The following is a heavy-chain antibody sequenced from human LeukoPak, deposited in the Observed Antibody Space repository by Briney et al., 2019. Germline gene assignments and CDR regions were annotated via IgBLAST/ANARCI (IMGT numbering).Heavy chain of an antibody. CDR2: LYSGGDT. D-gene: IGHD2/OR15-2a*01. Sequence: PGGSLRLSCAASGFSVSDSYMSWVRQAPGKGLEWVSILYSGGDTYYSASVRGRFTISRDNSKNTLYLQMNTLSAADTAVYFCARGENYYFHTDVWGKGATVTVPS. CDR1: GFSVSDSY. CDR3: ARGENYYFHTDV. V-gene: IGHV3-66*02. J-gene: IGHJ6*03.